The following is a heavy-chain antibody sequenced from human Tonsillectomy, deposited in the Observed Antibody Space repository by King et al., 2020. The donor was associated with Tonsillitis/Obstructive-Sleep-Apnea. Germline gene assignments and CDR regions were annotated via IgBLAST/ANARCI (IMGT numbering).Heavy chain of an antibody. CDR2: IYYSGST. CDR1: GGSISSSSYY. D-gene: IGHD2-21*02. V-gene: IGHV4-39*01. Sequence: QLQESGPGLVKPSETLSLTCTVSGGSISSSSYYWGWIRQPPGKGLEWIGSIYYSGSTYYNPSLKSRVTISVDTSKNQFSLKLSSVTAADTAAYYCARQIVVVVTASRTYAFDYWGQGTLVTVSS. J-gene: IGHJ4*02. CDR3: ARQIVVVVTASRTYAFDY.